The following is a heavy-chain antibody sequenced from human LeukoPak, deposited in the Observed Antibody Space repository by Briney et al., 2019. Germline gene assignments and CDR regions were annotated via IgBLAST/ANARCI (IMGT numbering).Heavy chain of an antibody. J-gene: IGHJ4*02. CDR1: GFTFSSYA. CDR2: ISYDGSNK. CDR3: ARSPWELRTYFDY. V-gene: IGHV3-30-3*02. Sequence: PGGSLRLSCAASGFTFSSYAMHWVRQAPGKGLEWVAVISYDGSNKYYADSVKGRFTISRDNSKNTLYLQMNSLRAEDTAVYYCARSPWELRTYFDYWGQGTLVTVSS. D-gene: IGHD1-26*01.